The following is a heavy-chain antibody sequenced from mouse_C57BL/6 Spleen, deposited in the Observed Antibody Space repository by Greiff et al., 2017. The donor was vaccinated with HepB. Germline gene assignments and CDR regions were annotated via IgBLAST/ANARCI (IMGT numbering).Heavy chain of an antibody. CDR2: IYPRSGNT. CDR1: GYTFTSYG. CDR3: ARMVYYSNPYYFDY. V-gene: IGHV1-81*01. J-gene: IGHJ2*01. D-gene: IGHD2-5*01. Sequence: VQLQESGAELARPGASVKLSCKASGYTFTSYGISWVKQRTGQGLEWIGEIYPRSGNTYYNEKFKGKATLTADKSSSTAYMERRSLTSEDSAVYFCARMVYYSNPYYFDYWGQGTTLTVSS.